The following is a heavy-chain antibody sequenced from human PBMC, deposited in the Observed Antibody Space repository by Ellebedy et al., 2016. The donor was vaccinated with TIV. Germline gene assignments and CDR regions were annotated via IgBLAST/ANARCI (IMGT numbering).Heavy chain of an antibody. CDR2: ISRSGDST. CDR1: GFTFSSYV. J-gene: IGHJ4*02. Sequence: GESLKISXTASGFTFSSYVMSWVRQAPGKGLKWVSGISRSGDSTYYADSVKGQFTISRDNPKNTLYLQMNSLRAEDTAVYYCAKDRDDDGDYVFDSWGQGTLVTVSS. D-gene: IGHD4-17*01. CDR3: AKDRDDDGDYVFDS. V-gene: IGHV3-23*01.